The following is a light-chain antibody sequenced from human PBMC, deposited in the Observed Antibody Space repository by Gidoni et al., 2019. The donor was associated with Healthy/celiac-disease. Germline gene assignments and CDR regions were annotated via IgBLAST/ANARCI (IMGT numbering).Light chain of an antibody. CDR1: QSVSSSY. CDR2: GAS. CDR3: QQYGSSPPVT. Sequence: EIVLTQSPGTLSLSPGERATLSCSASQSVSSSYLAWYQQKPGQAPRLLIYGASSRATGIPDRFRGSGSGTDFTLTISRLEPEDFAVYYCQQYGSSPPVTFXXXTKVEIK. V-gene: IGKV3-20*01. J-gene: IGKJ1*01.